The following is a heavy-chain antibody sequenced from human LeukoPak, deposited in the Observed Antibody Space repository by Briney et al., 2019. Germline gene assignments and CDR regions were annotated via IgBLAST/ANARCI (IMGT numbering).Heavy chain of an antibody. D-gene: IGHD3-10*01. CDR2: INPKSGGT. V-gene: IGHV1-2*04. J-gene: IGHJ4*02. Sequence: ASVKVSCKASGYTFTGYYMHWVRQAPGQGLEWVGWINPKSGGTNFAQKFQGWVTITRDTSASTAYMELSSLRSEDTAVYYCARGLGFGELGDYWGQGTLVTVSS. CDR1: GYTFTGYY. CDR3: ARGLGFGELGDY.